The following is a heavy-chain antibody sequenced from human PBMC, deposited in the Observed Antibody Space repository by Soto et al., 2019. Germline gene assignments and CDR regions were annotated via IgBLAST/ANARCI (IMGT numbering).Heavy chain of an antibody. CDR1: GGTFSSYA. CDR3: ARGYCGYSYGCPFDY. J-gene: IGHJ4*02. CDR2: IIPIFGTA. V-gene: IGHV1-69*13. D-gene: IGHD5-18*01. Sequence: SSVNVSCKASGGTFSSYAISWVRQAPGQGLEWMGGIIPIFGTANYAQKFQGRVTITADESTSTAYMELSSLRSEDTAVYYCARGYCGYSYGCPFDYWGQGTLVTVSS.